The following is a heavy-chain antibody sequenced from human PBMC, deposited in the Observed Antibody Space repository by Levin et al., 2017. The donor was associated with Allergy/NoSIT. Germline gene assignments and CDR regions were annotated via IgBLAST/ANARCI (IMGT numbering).Heavy chain of an antibody. J-gene: IGHJ4*02. CDR2: IGPAGDT. CDR1: GFTFRSSD. CDR3: VRARGENWNQPDFEF. Sequence: LSLTCAASGFTFRSSDMHWVRQAVGKGLEWVSGIGPAGDTYYADSVKGRFIISREYAKDSLYLQMNILTAGDTAVYYCVRARGENWNQPDFEFWGQGNLVIVSS. V-gene: IGHV3-13*01. D-gene: IGHD1-1*01.